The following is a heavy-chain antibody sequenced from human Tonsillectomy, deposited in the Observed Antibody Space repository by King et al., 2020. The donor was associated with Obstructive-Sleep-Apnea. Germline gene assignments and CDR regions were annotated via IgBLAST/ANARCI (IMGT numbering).Heavy chain of an antibody. CDR1: EFSFNTYA. CDR3: AKDPELWFGSMDV. D-gene: IGHD3-10*01. Sequence: VQLVESGGGVVQPGRSLRLSCAASEFSFNTYAMHWVRQAPGKGLEWVAVISYEGTNESYADSAKGRFTISRDNSKNTLYLQMNSLRAEDTAVYYCAKDPELWFGSMDVWGQGTTVTVSS. V-gene: IGHV3-30*18. CDR2: ISYEGTNE. J-gene: IGHJ6*02.